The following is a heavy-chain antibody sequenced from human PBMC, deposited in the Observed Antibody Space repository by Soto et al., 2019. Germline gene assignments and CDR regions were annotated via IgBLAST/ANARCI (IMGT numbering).Heavy chain of an antibody. J-gene: IGHJ4*02. CDR1: GFTFSSYG. D-gene: IGHD3-22*01. CDR2: IWYDGSNK. CDR3: AREHYDSSSYYFDY. V-gene: IGHV3-33*01. Sequence: QVQLVESGGGVVQPGRSLRLSCAASGFTFSSYGMHWVRQAPGKGLEWVAVIWYDGSNKYYADSVKGRFTISRDNSKNTLYLQMNSLRAEDTAVYYCAREHYDSSSYYFDYWGQGTLVTVSS.